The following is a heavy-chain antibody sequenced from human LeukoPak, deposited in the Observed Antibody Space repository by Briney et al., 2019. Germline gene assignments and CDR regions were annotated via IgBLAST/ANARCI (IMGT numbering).Heavy chain of an antibody. Sequence: SETLSLTCTVSGGSVSSSSYYWGWIRQPPGKGLEWIGTIYYSGTTYYNPSLKSRVTMSLDTSENQFSLKLSSVTATDTALFYCARLPTSAYFHYWGQGILVTVSS. CDR3: ARLPTSAYFHY. V-gene: IGHV4-39*01. J-gene: IGHJ4*02. CDR1: GGSVSSSSYY. CDR2: IYYSGTT. D-gene: IGHD2-15*01.